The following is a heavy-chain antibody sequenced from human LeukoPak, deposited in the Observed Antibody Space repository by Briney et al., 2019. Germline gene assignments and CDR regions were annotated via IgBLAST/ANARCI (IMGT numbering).Heavy chain of an antibody. CDR3: ARGLIAAAGDDAFDI. J-gene: IGHJ3*02. D-gene: IGHD6-13*01. CDR1: GYTFTSYD. V-gene: IGHV1-8*01. Sequence: ASVKVSCKASGYTFTSYDINWVRQATGQGLEWMGWMNPNSGNTGYAQKFQGRVTMTRNTSISTAYMELSSLRSEGTAVYYCARGLIAAAGDDAFDIWGQGTMVTVSS. CDR2: MNPNSGNT.